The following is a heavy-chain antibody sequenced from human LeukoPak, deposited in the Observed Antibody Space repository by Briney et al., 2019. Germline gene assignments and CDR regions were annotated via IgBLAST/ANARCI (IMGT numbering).Heavy chain of an antibody. D-gene: IGHD1-1*01. CDR2: ISYDGSNK. V-gene: IGHV3-30*04. J-gene: IGHJ4*02. Sequence: PGGSLRLSCAASGFTFSSYAMHWVREAPGKGLEWVAVISYDGSNKYYADSVKGRFTISRDNPKNTLYLKMTSLRAEDTAVYYCARDAYLRGYGLTDYWGQGTLVTVSS. CDR3: ARDAYLRGYGLTDY. CDR1: GFTFSSYA.